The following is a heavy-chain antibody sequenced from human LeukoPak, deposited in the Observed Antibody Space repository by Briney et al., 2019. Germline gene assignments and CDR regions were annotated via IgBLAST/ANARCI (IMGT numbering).Heavy chain of an antibody. D-gene: IGHD2-8*01. CDR1: GYTFTSYG. Sequence: ASVKVSCKASGYTFTSYGISWVRQAPGQGLEWMGWISAYNGNTNYAQKLQGRVTMTTDTSTSTAYMELRSLRSDDTAVYYCARTKRTLGYCTNGVRYPLFYWGQGTLVTVSS. CDR3: ARTKRTLGYCTNGVRYPLFY. CDR2: ISAYNGNT. V-gene: IGHV1-18*01. J-gene: IGHJ4*02.